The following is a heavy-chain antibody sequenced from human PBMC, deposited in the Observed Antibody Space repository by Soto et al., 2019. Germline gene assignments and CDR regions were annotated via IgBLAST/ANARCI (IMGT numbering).Heavy chain of an antibody. J-gene: IGHJ3*02. V-gene: IGHV3-23*01. CDR1: RFTLRNYV. D-gene: IGHD2-8*02. CDR3: ATSGHCAGLRCSSFDM. Sequence: EVQLLESGGGLVQPGGSLRLSCAASRFTLRNYVVNWVRQAPGKGLEWVSTTGGSGDTYYPDSVKGRFTISRDNSKNTVYLEMIPLRAEDTAVYYWATSGHCAGLRCSSFDMWCQMTVVNVSS. CDR2: TGGSGDT.